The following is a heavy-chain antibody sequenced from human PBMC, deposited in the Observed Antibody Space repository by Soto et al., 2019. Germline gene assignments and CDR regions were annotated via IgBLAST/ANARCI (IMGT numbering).Heavy chain of an antibody. CDR1: GFTFSSYA. V-gene: IGHV3-23*01. CDR3: ATQRAPITMVRGVTWDDAFDI. CDR2: ISGSGGST. D-gene: IGHD3-10*01. J-gene: IGHJ3*02. Sequence: EVQLLESGGGLVQPGGSLRLSCAASGFTFSSYAMSWVRQAPGKGLEWVSAISGSGGSTYYADSVKGRFTISRDNSKNTLYLQMNSLRAEDTAVYYCATQRAPITMVRGVTWDDAFDIWGQGTMVTVSS.